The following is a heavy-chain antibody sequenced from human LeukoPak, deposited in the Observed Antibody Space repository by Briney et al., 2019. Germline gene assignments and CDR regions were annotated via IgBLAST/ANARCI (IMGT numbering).Heavy chain of an antibody. Sequence: GGSLRLSCAASGFTFSSYSMNWVRQAPGKGLEWVSSISSSSSYIYYADSVKGRFTISRDNSKNTLYLQMNSLRAEDTAVYYCAKRFPVVDDAFDIWGQGTMVTVSS. J-gene: IGHJ3*02. D-gene: IGHD3-22*01. V-gene: IGHV3-21*04. CDR1: GFTFSSYS. CDR2: ISSSSSYI. CDR3: AKRFPVVDDAFDI.